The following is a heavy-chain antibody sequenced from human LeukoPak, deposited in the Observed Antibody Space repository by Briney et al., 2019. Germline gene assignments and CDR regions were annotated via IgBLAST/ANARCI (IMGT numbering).Heavy chain of an antibody. CDR2: LYPGDSDA. CDR1: GYSFTNYW. D-gene: IGHD2-15*01. CDR3: ATSTGGGSFDY. Sequence: GESLKISCKGSGYSFTNYWIGWVRQMPGEGLEFMGILYPGDSDARYGPSFQGQVTISADKYITTAYLQWSSLKASDTVMYYCATSTGGGSFDYWGQGTLVTVSS. J-gene: IGHJ4*02. V-gene: IGHV5-51*01.